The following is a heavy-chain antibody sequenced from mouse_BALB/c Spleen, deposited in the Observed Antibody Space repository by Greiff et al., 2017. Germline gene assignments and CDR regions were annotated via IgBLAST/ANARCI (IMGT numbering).Heavy chain of an antibody. V-gene: IGHV3-8*02. D-gene: IGHD1-1*01. CDR2: ISYSGST. CDR3: ARYSSITTVVPYYFDY. J-gene: IGHJ2*01. CDR1: GDSITSGY. Sequence: DVKLQESGPSLVKPSQTLSLTCSVTGDSITSGYWNWIRKFPGNKLEYMGYISYSGSTYYNPSLKSRISITRDTSKNQYYLQLNSVTTEDTATYYCARYSSITTVVPYYFDYWGQGTTLTVSS.